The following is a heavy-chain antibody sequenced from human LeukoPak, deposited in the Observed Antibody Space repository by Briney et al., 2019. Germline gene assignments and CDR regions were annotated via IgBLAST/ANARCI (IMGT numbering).Heavy chain of an antibody. CDR3: ARVPPYNNYYYYYMDV. D-gene: IGHD5-24*01. CDR1: RGTFSTYA. V-gene: IGHV1-69*05. J-gene: IGHJ6*03. Sequence: GASVKVPCKASRGTFSTYAISWVRQAPGQGLEWMGGIIPIFGTANYAQKFQGRVTITTDESTSTAYMELSSLRSEDTAVYYCARVPPYNNYYYYYMDVWGKGTTVTVSS. CDR2: IIPIFGTA.